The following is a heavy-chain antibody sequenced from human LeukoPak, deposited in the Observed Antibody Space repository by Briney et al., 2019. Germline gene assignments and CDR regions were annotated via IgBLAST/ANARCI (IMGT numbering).Heavy chain of an antibody. CDR1: GGSVNSSSYY. CDR3: ARGAGLVVAYN. V-gene: IGHV4-61*01. D-gene: IGHD2-15*01. J-gene: IGHJ4*02. Sequence: SETLSLTCTVSGGSVNSSSYYWSWIRQPPGKGLEWIGYIYYSGSTNYNPSLKSRVTISVDTSKNQFSLKLSSVTAADTAVYYCARGAGLVVAYNWGQGTLVTVSS. CDR2: IYYSGST.